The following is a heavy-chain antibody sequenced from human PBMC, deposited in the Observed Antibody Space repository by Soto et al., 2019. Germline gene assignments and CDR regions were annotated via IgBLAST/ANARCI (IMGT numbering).Heavy chain of an antibody. D-gene: IGHD5-12*01. V-gene: IGHV3-11*05. CDR1: GFTFSDYY. CDR2: ISSSSSYT. J-gene: IGHJ4*02. CDR3: ARVSPYSGYDYFDY. Sequence: AGGSLRLSCAASGFTFSDYYMSWIRQAPGKGLEWVSYISSSSSYTNYADSVKGRFTISRDNAKNSLYLQMNSLRAEDTAVYYCARVSPYSGYDYFDYWGQGTLVTVSS.